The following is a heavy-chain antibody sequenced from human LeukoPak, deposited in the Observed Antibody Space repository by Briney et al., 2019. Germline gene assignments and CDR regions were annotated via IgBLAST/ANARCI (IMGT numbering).Heavy chain of an antibody. CDR1: GFTFSSYA. V-gene: IGHV3-23*01. D-gene: IGHD1-1*01. J-gene: IGHJ3*02. CDR2: IRGSGGNT. Sequence: PGGSLRLSCAASGFTFSSYAMNWVRQAPGKGLEWVSAIRGSGGNTYYADSVKGRFTVSGDNSKNTLYLQMNNLRAEDTAVYYCAKSPQGQLERTVGAFDIWGQGTMVTVSS. CDR3: AKSPQGQLERTVGAFDI.